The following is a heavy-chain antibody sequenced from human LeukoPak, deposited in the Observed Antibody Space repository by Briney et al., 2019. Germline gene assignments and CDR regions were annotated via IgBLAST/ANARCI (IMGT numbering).Heavy chain of an antibody. D-gene: IGHD5-24*01. CDR3: ARALEMATHFAS. CDR1: GFTFSSNY. V-gene: IGHV3-66*01. Sequence: GGSLRLSCAASGFTFSSNYMSWVRQAPGKGLEWVSVIYSGGSTYYADSVKGRFTISRDNSKNTLYLQMNSLRAEDTAVYYCARALEMATHFASWGQGTLVTVSS. CDR2: IYSGGST. J-gene: IGHJ4*02.